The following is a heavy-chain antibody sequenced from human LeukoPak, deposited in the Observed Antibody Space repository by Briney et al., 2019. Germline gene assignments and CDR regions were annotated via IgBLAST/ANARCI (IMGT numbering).Heavy chain of an antibody. CDR3: ARGRLRVRGVTGIFDY. J-gene: IGHJ4*02. V-gene: IGHV1-46*01. CDR1: GYTFTSYY. Sequence: GASVKVSCKASGYTFTSYYIHWVRQAPGQGLEWMGIINPSGGSTSYAQKFQGRVTMTRDTSTSTVYMELSSLRSEDTAVYYCARGRLRVRGVTGIFDYWGQGTLVTVSS. D-gene: IGHD3-10*01. CDR2: INPSGGST.